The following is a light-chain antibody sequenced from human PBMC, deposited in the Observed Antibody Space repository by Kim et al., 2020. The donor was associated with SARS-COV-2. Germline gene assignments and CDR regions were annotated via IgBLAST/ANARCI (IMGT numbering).Light chain of an antibody. J-gene: IGKJ4*01. Sequence: EIVLTQSPGTLSLSPGERATLSCRASQSIASAYLAWYQQKPGQAPRLLIYGASIMATAIPDRFSGSGSGTDFTLTISRLEPDDFAVYYCQQYYTSPHAFGGGTKVDIK. CDR2: GAS. CDR3: QQYYTSPHA. CDR1: QSIASAY. V-gene: IGKV3-20*01.